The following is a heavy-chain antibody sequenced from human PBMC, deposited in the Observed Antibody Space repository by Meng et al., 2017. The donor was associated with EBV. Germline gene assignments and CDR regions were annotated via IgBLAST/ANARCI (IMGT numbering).Heavy chain of an antibody. V-gene: IGHV2-5*02. CDR1: GFSLSTRGVG. J-gene: IGHJ4*02. CDR3: AHIIAARPFDY. D-gene: IGHD6-6*01. CDR2: IYWDDDK. Sequence: QITLKESGPTLVKPTQTLTLTCTFSGFSLSTRGVGVGWIRPPPGKALEWLALIYWDDDKRYSPSLKSRLTITKDTSKNQVVLTMTNTDPVDAATYYCAHIIAARPFDYWGQGTLVTVSS.